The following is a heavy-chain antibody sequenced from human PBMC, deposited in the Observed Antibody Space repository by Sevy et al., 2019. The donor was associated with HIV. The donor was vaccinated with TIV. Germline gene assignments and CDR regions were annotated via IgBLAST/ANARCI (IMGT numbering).Heavy chain of an antibody. Sequence: GGSLGLSCAASGFTFSRYAMSWVRQAPGKGLEWVSGLTNNGDITFDADSVKGRFTISRDNSRNILYLQMNNLRVEDTAVYYCAKEKEYTDPYYFDDWGQGTLVTVSS. CDR2: LTNNGDIT. V-gene: IGHV3-23*01. CDR1: GFTFSRYA. CDR3: AKEKEYTDPYYFDD. D-gene: IGHD1-1*01. J-gene: IGHJ4*02.